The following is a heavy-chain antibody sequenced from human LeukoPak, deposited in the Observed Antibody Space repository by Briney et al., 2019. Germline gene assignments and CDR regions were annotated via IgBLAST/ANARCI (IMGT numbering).Heavy chain of an antibody. Sequence: TGGSLRLSCAASGFPFSIYGLNWVRQAPGKGLEWVASITRGSRDLYYADSVKGRFSISRDDATNSLFLQMNSLRVEDTAVYYCARKGIAAVKFDPWGQGTLVTVSS. CDR1: GFPFSIYG. CDR3: ARKGIAAVKFDP. J-gene: IGHJ5*02. CDR2: ITRGSRDL. D-gene: IGHD6-13*01. V-gene: IGHV3-21*01.